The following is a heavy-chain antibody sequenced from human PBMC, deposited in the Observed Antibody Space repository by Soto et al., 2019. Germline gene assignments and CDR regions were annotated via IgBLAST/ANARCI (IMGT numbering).Heavy chain of an antibody. Sequence: ASVKGSCKTSGYTFTSYYMHWVRQAPGQGLEWMGIINPSGGSTNYAQKFRGRVTMTRDTSTSTVYMELSSLRSEDTAVYYCARPNLYDGYDIWGQGTMVTVSS. CDR2: INPSGGST. D-gene: IGHD2-2*02. V-gene: IGHV1-46*01. CDR3: ARPNLYDGYDI. J-gene: IGHJ3*02. CDR1: GYTFTSYY.